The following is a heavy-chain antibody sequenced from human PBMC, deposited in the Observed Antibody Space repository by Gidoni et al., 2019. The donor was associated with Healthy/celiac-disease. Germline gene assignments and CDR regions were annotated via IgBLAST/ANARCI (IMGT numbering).Heavy chain of an antibody. D-gene: IGHD3-10*01. CDR1: GFTVSSNY. CDR3: ARASYS. V-gene: IGHV3-53*01. CDR2: IYSGGST. Sequence: EVQRVESGGGLSQPGGSLRLSCAASGFTVSSNYKSWVRQAPGKGLEWVSVIYSGGSTYYADSVKCRFTISRANSKNTLYLQMNSLRAEDTAVYYCARASYSWGQGTLVTVSS. J-gene: IGHJ4*02.